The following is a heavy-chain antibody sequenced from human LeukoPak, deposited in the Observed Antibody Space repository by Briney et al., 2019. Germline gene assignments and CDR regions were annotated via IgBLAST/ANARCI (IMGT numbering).Heavy chain of an antibody. Sequence: GGSLRLSCAASGFTFSSYAMSWVRQAPGKGLEWVSSISGSGGSTYYADSVKGRFTISRDNTKNTLYLQMNSLGAENTAVYYCAKFGSRYYYDSSGYYFDYWGQGTLVTVSS. CDR2: ISGSGGST. J-gene: IGHJ4*02. V-gene: IGHV3-23*01. CDR1: GFTFSSYA. D-gene: IGHD3-22*01. CDR3: AKFGSRYYYDSSGYYFDY.